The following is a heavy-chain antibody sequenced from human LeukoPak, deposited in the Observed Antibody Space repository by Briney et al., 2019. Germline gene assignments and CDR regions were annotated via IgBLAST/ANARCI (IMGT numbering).Heavy chain of an antibody. CDR1: GYTFTSYG. CDR2: ISAYNGNT. CDR3: ARDLRNYGGNSGWHYYYYYYYMDV. V-gene: IGHV1-18*01. D-gene: IGHD4-23*01. Sequence: GASVKVSCKASGYTFTSYGISWVRQAPGQGLEWMGWISAYNGNTNYAQKLQGRVTMTTDTSTSTAYMELRSLRSDDTAVYYCARDLRNYGGNSGWHYYYYYYYMDVWGKGTTVTVSS. J-gene: IGHJ6*03.